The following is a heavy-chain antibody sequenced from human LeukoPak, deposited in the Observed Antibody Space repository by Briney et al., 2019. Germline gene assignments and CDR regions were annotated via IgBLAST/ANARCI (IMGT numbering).Heavy chain of an antibody. CDR1: GYTFTGYY. CDR3: ATQSSGSYYRY. CDR2: INPNSGGT. V-gene: IGHV1-2*02. Sequence: ASVKVSCKASGYTFTGYYMHWVRQAPGQGLEWMGWINPNSGGTNYAQKFQGRVTLTRDTSISTAYMELSRLRSDDTAAYYCATQSSGSYYRYWGQGTLVTVSS. D-gene: IGHD1-26*01. J-gene: IGHJ4*02.